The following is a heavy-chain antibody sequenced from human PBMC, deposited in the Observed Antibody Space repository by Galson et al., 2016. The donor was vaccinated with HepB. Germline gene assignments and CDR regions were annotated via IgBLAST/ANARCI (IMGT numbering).Heavy chain of an antibody. V-gene: IGHV1-18*04. CDR1: GYTFRNFG. J-gene: IGHJ4*02. Sequence: SVKVSCKASGYTFRNFGISWVRQAPGQGLEWMGWISGKNGKTYYAQKVHDRVTMTIDPSTSTAYMDLRRLRPDDTAVYYCARDEYYYDSASYVAFDYWGQGTVVSVSS. CDR3: ARDEYYYDSASYVAFDY. CDR2: ISGKNGKT. D-gene: IGHD3-10*01.